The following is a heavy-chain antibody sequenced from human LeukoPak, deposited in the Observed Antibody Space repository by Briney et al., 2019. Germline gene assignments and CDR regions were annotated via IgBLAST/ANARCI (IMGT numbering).Heavy chain of an antibody. J-gene: IGHJ4*02. V-gene: IGHV1-18*01. CDR3: ARGTITVAGTGPYFDY. CDR2: ISTYNGNT. Sequence: GASVKVSCKASGYTLSSYGISWVRQAPGQGPEWMGWISTYNGNTNYAQKLQGRVTMTTDTSTSTAYIDLRSLRSDDTAVYYCARGTITVAGTGPYFDYWGQGTLVTVSS. CDR1: GYTLSSYG. D-gene: IGHD6-19*01.